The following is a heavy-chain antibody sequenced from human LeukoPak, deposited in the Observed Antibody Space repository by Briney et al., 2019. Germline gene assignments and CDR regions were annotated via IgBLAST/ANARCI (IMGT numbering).Heavy chain of an antibody. V-gene: IGHV5-51*01. D-gene: IGHD2-2*01. CDR1: GYVFNSYW. Sequence: GESLKISCKGSGYVFNSYWIGWVRQMPGKGLDWMGIIYPGDSDTRYSPSFQGQVTISADKSFSTTYLQWSSLKASDSAMYYCAHRRIYLCATSCKRGGGGSNYFDSWGQGTLVTVSS. CDR2: IYPGDSDT. J-gene: IGHJ4*02. CDR3: AHRRIYLCATSCKRGGGGSNYFDS.